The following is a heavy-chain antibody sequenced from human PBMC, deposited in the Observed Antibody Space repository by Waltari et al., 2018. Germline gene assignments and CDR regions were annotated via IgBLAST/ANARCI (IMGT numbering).Heavy chain of an antibody. CDR2: INHSGST. CDR1: GGSFSGYY. CDR3: AREETGDGQRGFDY. Sequence: QVQLQQWGAGLLKPSETLSLTCAVYGGSFSGYYWSWIRQPPGKGLEWIGEINHSGSTNYNPSLKSRVTISVDTSKNQFSLKLSSVTAADTAVYYCAREETGDGQRGFDYWGQGTLVTVSS. V-gene: IGHV4-34*01. D-gene: IGHD7-27*01. J-gene: IGHJ4*02.